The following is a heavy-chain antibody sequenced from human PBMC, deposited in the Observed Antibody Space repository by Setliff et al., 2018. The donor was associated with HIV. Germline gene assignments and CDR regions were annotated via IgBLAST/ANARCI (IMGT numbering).Heavy chain of an antibody. CDR1: GFTFTTYA. CDR2: ISIYVGSEK. D-gene: IGHD2-15*01. Sequence: PGGSLRLSCAASGFTFTTYAMHWVRQAPGKGLEWVAVISIYVGSEKYYADSVKGRFTISRDNSKNMLYLEMNSLRAEDTAIYYCARDVTVRLSVEYYFDYWGQGTLVTVSS. CDR3: ARDVTVRLSVEYYFDY. J-gene: IGHJ4*02. V-gene: IGHV3-30*04.